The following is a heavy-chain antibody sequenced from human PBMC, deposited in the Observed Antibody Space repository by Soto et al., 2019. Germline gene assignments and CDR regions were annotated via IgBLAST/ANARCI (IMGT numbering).Heavy chain of an antibody. CDR3: ARAPLGIIVAPDF. CDR2: ISAYNSQT. D-gene: IGHD3-22*01. J-gene: IGHJ4*02. V-gene: IGHV1-18*01. CDR1: GYTFTSYG. Sequence: GASVKVSCKASGYTFTSYGISWVRQAPGQGLEWMGWISAYNSQTNYAQKFQGRVTVSTDTSISTTYMELSSLTSEDTAVYFCARAPLGIIVAPDFWGQGTLVTVSS.